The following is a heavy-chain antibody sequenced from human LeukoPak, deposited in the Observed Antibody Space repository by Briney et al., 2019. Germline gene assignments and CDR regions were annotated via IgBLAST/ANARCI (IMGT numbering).Heavy chain of an antibody. J-gene: IGHJ6*02. CDR3: ARDLDWNYYYYYGMDV. CDR1: GFTFSDYY. V-gene: IGHV3-11*01. D-gene: IGHD1-1*01. Sequence: GSLRLSCAASGFTFSDYYMSWIRQAPGKGLEWVSYISSSGSTIYYADSVKGRFTISRDNAKNSLYLQVNSLRAEDTAVYYCARDLDWNYYYYYGMDVWGQGTTVTVSS. CDR2: ISSSGSTI.